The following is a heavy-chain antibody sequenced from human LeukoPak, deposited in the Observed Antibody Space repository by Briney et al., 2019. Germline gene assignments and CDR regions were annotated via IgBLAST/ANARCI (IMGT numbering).Heavy chain of an antibody. CDR1: GFTVTDYV. CDR3: AKDRSIGTYYTFDH. J-gene: IGHJ4*02. Sequence: GGSLRLSCAASGFTVTDYVMTWLPQAPGKGLEWVSSVSSSGAMTYYANSVKGRFTVSRDNSKKSLYLQMNSLTAADTAVYYCAKDRSIGTYYTFDHWGQGTLVSVSS. V-gene: IGHV3-23*01. D-gene: IGHD1-26*01. CDR2: VSSSGAMT.